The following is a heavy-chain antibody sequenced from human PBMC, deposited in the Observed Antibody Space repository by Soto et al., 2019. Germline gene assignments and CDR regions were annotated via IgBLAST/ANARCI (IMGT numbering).Heavy chain of an antibody. J-gene: IGHJ5*02. CDR3: AREGSYCISTSCRTPNWFDP. Sequence: ASVKVSCKASGYTFTSYDINWVRQATGQGFEYLGWMNPNSGNTGYVKKFQGRVTMTRDTSMSTAYMELSSLRSEDTAVYYCAREGSYCISTSCRTPNWFDPWGQGTLVTVSS. D-gene: IGHD2-2*01. CDR1: GYTFTSYD. V-gene: IGHV1-8*01. CDR2: MNPNSGNT.